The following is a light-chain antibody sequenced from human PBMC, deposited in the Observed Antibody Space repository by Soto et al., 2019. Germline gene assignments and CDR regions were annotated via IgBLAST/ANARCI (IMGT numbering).Light chain of an antibody. CDR2: DAS. V-gene: IGKV3-11*01. Sequence: EIVMTQSPATLSLSPGERATLSCRASQSVSSNLAWYQQKPGQAPRLLIYDASTRATGIPARFSGSGSGTDFTLTISSLEPEDFAVYYCQQRSNWLSITFGQGTRLEIK. CDR3: QQRSNWLSIT. J-gene: IGKJ5*01. CDR1: QSVSSN.